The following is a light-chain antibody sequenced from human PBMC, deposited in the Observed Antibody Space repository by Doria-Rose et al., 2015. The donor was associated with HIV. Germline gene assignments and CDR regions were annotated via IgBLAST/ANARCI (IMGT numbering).Light chain of an antibody. J-gene: IGKJ1*01. Sequence: TQSPGTLSLSPGERATLSCRASQGFSSTYLAWYQQKPGQAPSLLIYDGSTRATGFPDRFSASGSGTDFTLAINRLEPEDFALYYCHQYGTSWTFGQGTKVEI. CDR3: HQYGTSWT. V-gene: IGKV3-20*01. CDR2: DGS. CDR1: QGFSSTY.